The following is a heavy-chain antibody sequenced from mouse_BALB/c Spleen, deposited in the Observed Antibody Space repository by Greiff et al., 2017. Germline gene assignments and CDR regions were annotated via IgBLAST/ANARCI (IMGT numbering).Heavy chain of an antibody. D-gene: IGHD4-1*01. CDR2: IWAGGST. CDR3: ATLGGTWFAY. Sequence: VKLQESGPGLVAPSQSLSITCTVSGFSLTSYGVHWVRQPPGKGLEWLGVIWAGGSTNYNSALMSRLSISKDNSKSQVFLKMNSLQTDDTAMYYCATLGGTWFAYWGQGTLVTVSA. CDR1: GFSLTSYG. J-gene: IGHJ3*01. V-gene: IGHV2-9*02.